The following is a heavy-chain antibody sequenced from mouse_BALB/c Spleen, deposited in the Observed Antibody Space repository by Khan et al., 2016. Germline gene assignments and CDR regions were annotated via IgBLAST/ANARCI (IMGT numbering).Heavy chain of an antibody. CDR2: IFPGSGIT. D-gene: IGHD1-2*01. CDR3: ARSYYGYFAMDY. CDR1: SYTFTDYY. J-gene: IGHJ4*01. V-gene: IGHV1-77*01. Sequence: QVRLQQSGTELPRPGASVKLSCKASSYTFTDYYLHWVKQRTGQGLEWIGEIFPGSGITYYNEKFKGKASLTADTSSSTAYMQLSSLTSEDSAVYFCARSYYGYFAMDYWGHGASVTVSS.